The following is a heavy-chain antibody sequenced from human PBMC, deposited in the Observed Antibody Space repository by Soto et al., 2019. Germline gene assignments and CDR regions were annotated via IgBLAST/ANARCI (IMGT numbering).Heavy chain of an antibody. CDR2: VSSSGSTI. V-gene: IGHV3-48*03. D-gene: IGHD2-15*01. Sequence: PGGSLRLSCAASGFTFSSYEMNWVRQAPGKGLEWVSYVSSSGSTIYYADSVKGRFTISRDNAKNSLYLQMNSLRAEDTAVYYCARDNERYCSGGSCYSEYFQHWGQGTLVTVSS. CDR1: GFTFSSYE. CDR3: ARDNERYCSGGSCYSEYFQH. J-gene: IGHJ1*01.